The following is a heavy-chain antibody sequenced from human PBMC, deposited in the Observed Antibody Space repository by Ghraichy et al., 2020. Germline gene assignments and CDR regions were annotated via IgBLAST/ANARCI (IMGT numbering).Heavy chain of an antibody. D-gene: IGHD2-15*01. CDR2: IYYSGST. CDR3: ASIGDIVVVVAAKASPA. J-gene: IGHJ4*02. V-gene: IGHV4-39*01. Sequence: SETLSLTCTVSGGSISSSSYYWGWIRQPPGKGLEWIGSIYYSGSTYYNPSLKSRVTISVDTSKNQFSLKLSSVTAADTAVYYCASIGDIVVVVAAKASPAWGQGTLVTVSS. CDR1: GGSISSSSYY.